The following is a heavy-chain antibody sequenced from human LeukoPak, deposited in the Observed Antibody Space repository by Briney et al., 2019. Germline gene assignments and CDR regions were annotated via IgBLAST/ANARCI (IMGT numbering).Heavy chain of an antibody. J-gene: IGHJ6*02. CDR1: GFTFSSYG. CDR3: ARKRGFGNYYYYGMDV. CDR2: IWYDGSNK. D-gene: IGHD3-10*01. V-gene: IGHV3-33*01. Sequence: PGGSLRLSCAASGFTFSSYGMHWVRQAPGKGLEWVAVIWYDGSNKYYADSVKGRFTISRDNSKNTLYLQMNSLRVEDTAVYYCARKRGFGNYYYYGMDVWGQGTTVTVSS.